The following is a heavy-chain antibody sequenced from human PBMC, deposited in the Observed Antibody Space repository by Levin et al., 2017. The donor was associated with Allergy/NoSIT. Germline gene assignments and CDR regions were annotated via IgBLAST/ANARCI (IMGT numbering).Heavy chain of an antibody. V-gene: IGHV4-59*01. CDR1: GGSISSYY. J-gene: IGHJ4*02. Sequence: SQTLSLTCTVSGGSISSYYWSWIRQPPGKGLEWIGYIYYSGSTNYNPSLKSRVTISVDTSKNQFSLKLSSVTAADTAVYYCARERYCSSTSCYPAFDYWGQGTLVTVSS. D-gene: IGHD2-2*01. CDR3: ARERYCSSTSCYPAFDY. CDR2: IYYSGST.